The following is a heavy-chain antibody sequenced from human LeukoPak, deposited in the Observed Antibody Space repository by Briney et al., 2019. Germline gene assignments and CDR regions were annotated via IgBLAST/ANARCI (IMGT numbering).Heavy chain of an antibody. CDR3: ARGEGDILTAYYYYYYMDV. D-gene: IGHD3-9*01. Sequence: PSETLSLTRTVSGGSISSYYWNWIRQPPGKGLEWIGYIYYSGSTNYNPSLKSRVTISVDTSKNQFPLKLSSVTAADTAVYYCARGEGDILTAYYYYYYMDVWGKGTTVTVSS. V-gene: IGHV4-59*01. CDR1: GGSISSYY. CDR2: IYYSGST. J-gene: IGHJ6*03.